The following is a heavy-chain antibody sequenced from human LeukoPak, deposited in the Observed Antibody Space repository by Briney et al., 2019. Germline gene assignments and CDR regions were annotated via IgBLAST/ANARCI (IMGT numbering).Heavy chain of an antibody. CDR1: GGSISSSSYY. J-gene: IGHJ6*03. CDR3: AREGSSGWYGSYYYYMDV. V-gene: IGHV4-39*07. D-gene: IGHD6-19*01. CDR2: IYYSGST. Sequence: SETLSLTCTVSGGSISSSSYYWGWIRQPPGKGLEWIGSIYYSGSTYYNPSLKSRVTISVDTSKNQFSLKLSSVTAADTAVYYCAREGSSGWYGSYYYYMDVWGKGTTVTVSS.